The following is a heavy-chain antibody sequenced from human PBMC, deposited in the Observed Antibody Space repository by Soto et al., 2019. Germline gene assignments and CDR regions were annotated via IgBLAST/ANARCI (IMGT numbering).Heavy chain of an antibody. V-gene: IGHV2-5*02. CDR3: AQRLPHYGLGRERGYWFDP. Sequence: QITLKESGPTLVRPTQTLTLTCTFSGFSLSTTGVGVGWIRQPPAKALEWLALIYWDDDKRYSPSLKSRLTITEDTSKNEVILTMTHMDPVDTARYYCAQRLPHYGLGRERGYWFDPWGQGTLVTVSS. D-gene: IGHD3-10*01. J-gene: IGHJ5*02. CDR1: GFSLSTTGVG. CDR2: IYWDDDK.